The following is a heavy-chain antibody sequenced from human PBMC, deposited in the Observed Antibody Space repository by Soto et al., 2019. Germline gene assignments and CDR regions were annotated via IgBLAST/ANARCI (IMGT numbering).Heavy chain of an antibody. CDR3: ARDTNHRELEARYYYYYGMDV. J-gene: IGHJ6*02. D-gene: IGHD1-1*01. V-gene: IGHV4-61*01. CDR2: IYDSGST. Sequence: SETLSLTCTVSGGSVSSGSYYWSWIRQPPGKGLEWIGYIYDSGSTNYNPSLKSRVTISVDTSKNQFSLKLSSVTAADTAVYYCARDTNHRELEARYYYYYGMDVWGQGTTVTVSS. CDR1: GGSVSSGSYY.